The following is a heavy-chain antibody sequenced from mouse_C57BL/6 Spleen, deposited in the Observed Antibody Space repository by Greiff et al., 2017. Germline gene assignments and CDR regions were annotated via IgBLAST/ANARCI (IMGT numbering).Heavy chain of an antibody. V-gene: IGHV5-6*02. CDR2: ISSGGSYT. CDR3: ARQAEPYYFDD. Sequence: EVKLVESGGDLVKPGGSLKLSCAASGFTFSSYGMSWVRQTPDKRLEWVANISSGGSYTYYPDSVKGRFTISRDNAKNTLYLQMSSLKSEDTAMYYCARQAEPYYFDDWGQGTTLTVSS. D-gene: IGHD3-2*02. J-gene: IGHJ2*01. CDR1: GFTFSSYG.